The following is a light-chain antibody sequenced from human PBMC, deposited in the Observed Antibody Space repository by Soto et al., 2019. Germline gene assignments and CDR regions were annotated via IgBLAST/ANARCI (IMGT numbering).Light chain of an antibody. CDR2: AAS. J-gene: IGKJ4*02. V-gene: IGKV1-9*01. Sequence: DIQLTQSPSFLSASVGDRVTISCRSSQGISSYFAWYQQKPGKDPKLLLYAASTLQSGVPSRFSGSGSGTEFAITIRILRAEDVAAYYCQQPNGLTFGGGTKVEIK. CDR3: QQPNGLT. CDR1: QGISSY.